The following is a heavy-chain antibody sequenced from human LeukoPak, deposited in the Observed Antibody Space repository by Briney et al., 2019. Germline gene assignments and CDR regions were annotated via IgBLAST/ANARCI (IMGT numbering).Heavy chain of an antibody. D-gene: IGHD1-26*01. Sequence: SETLSLTCTVSGGSISSYYWSWIRQPAGKGLEWIGRIDTSGNTNYKPSLKSRVTISVDTSKNQFSLKLSSVTAADTAVYYCARVLTDSGQTYFDYWGQGTLVTVSS. CDR1: GGSISSYY. V-gene: IGHV4-4*07. CDR2: IDTSGNT. CDR3: ARVLTDSGQTYFDY. J-gene: IGHJ4*02.